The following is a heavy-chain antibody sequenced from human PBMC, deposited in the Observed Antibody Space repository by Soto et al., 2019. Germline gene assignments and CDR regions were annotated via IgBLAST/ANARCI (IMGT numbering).Heavy chain of an antibody. CDR3: ARDARYCSSTSCYAFDI. CDR2: INPNSGGT. J-gene: IGHJ3*02. V-gene: IGHV1-2*02. D-gene: IGHD2-2*01. Sequence: GDSVKVSCKAAGDTFTGYYMHWVRQAPGQGLEWMGWINPNSGGTNYAQKFQGRVTMTRDTSISTAYMELSRLRSDDTAVYYCARDARYCSSTSCYAFDIWGQGTMVTVS. CDR1: GDTFTGYY.